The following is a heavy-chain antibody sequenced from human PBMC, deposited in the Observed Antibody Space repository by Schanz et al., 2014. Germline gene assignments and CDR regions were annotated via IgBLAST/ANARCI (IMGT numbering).Heavy chain of an antibody. J-gene: IGHJ4*02. CDR3: ASAGAGYSSSWDFDY. D-gene: IGHD6-13*01. CDR1: GGTFSSYT. Sequence: QLQLVQSGAEVKKPGSSVKVSCKLSGGTFSSYTISWMRQAPGQGLEWMGRIIPILGIANYAQKFQGRVTITVDRSTSTAYMELSSLRSEDTAVYYCASAGAGYSSSWDFDYWGQGTLVTVSS. V-gene: IGHV1-69*02. CDR2: IIPILGIA.